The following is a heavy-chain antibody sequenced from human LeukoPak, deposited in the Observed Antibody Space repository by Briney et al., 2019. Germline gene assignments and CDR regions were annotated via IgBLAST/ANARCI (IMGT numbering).Heavy chain of an antibody. CDR3: ARDRGEIDY. J-gene: IGHJ4*02. D-gene: IGHD3-10*01. CDR1: GFIVSGTY. CDR2: IYSGGDT. V-gene: IGHV3-66*01. Sequence: GGSLRLSCAASGFIVSGTYMTWVRQAPGKGLECVSIIYSGGDTYYTDSVKGRFTTSRDNSKNTLYLQMNSLRPEDTAVYYCARDRGEIDYWGRGTLVTVSS.